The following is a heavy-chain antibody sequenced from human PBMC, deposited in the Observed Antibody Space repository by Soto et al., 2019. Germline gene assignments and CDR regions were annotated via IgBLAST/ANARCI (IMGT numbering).Heavy chain of an antibody. D-gene: IGHD6-13*01. V-gene: IGHV4-34*01. Sequence: PSETLSLTCAVYGGSFSGYYWSWIRQPPGKGLEWIGEINHSGSTNYNPSLKSRVTISVDTSKNQFSLKLSSVTAADTAVYYCARMVRLGIAAAGTLHYYGMDVWGQGTTVTVSS. J-gene: IGHJ6*02. CDR1: GGSFSGYY. CDR3: ARMVRLGIAAAGTLHYYGMDV. CDR2: INHSGST.